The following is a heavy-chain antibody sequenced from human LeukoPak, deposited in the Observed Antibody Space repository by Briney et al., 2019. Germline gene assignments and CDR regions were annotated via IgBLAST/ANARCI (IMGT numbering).Heavy chain of an antibody. Sequence: PSETLSLTCAVYGGSFSGFYWSWIRQPPGKGLEWIGEINHSGSTNYNPSLKSRVTISVDTSKNQFSLKLSSVTAADTAVYYCARDMAAAARPFDYWGQGTLVTVSS. V-gene: IGHV4-34*01. CDR3: ARDMAAAARPFDY. CDR1: GGSFSGFY. CDR2: INHSGST. J-gene: IGHJ4*02. D-gene: IGHD6-13*01.